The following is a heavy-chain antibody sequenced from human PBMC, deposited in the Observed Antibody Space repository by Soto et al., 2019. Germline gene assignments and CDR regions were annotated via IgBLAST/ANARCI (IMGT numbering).Heavy chain of an antibody. J-gene: IGHJ5*02. D-gene: IGHD2-15*01. Sequence: PSETLSLTCTVSGAPINSDYWSWIRQSPGKGLEWIGYIYHIGSTDYNPSLKSRVTISIDTSKNQFSLKLSSVTAADTAVYYCARDHPGYCSGGSCYSGWLDPWGQGTLVTVSS. CDR2: IYHIGST. CDR3: ARDHPGYCSGGSCYSGWLDP. V-gene: IGHV4-59*01. CDR1: GAPINSDY.